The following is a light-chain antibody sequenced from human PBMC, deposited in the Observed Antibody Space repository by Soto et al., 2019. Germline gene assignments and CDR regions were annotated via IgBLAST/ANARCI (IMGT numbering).Light chain of an antibody. V-gene: IGLV2-8*01. CDR2: EVS. Sequence: HSALTQPPSASGSPGQSVTISCTGTSSDVGGYNDVSWYQQYPGQDPKLMIYEVSKGPSGVPDRFSGSKSGNTASLTVSWLQDEDEADYYCSSYAGSNTFIFGGGTKLT. CDR3: SSYAGSNTFI. J-gene: IGLJ2*01. CDR1: SSDVGGYND.